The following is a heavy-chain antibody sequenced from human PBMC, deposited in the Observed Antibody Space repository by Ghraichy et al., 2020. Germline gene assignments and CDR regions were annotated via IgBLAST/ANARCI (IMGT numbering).Heavy chain of an antibody. D-gene: IGHD3-22*01. CDR3: ARRDYDSSGYLYYFDY. CDR1: GFSFSTSS. Sequence: GGSLRLSCAASGFSFSTSSMNWVRQAPGKGLEWVSSISSSSSFIYYADSVKGRFTISRDNAKNSLYLAMNSLRVEDTAVYYCARRDYDSSGYLYYFDYWGQGTLVTVSS. CDR2: ISSSSSFI. V-gene: IGHV3-21*01. J-gene: IGHJ4*02.